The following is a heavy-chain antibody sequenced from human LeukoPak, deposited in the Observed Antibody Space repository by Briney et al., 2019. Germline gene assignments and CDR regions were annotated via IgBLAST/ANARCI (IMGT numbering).Heavy chain of an antibody. Sequence: SETLSLTCTVSGGSISSYYWSWIRQPPGKGLEWIGYIYYSGSTNYNPSLKSRVTISVDTSKNQFSLKLSSVTAADTAVYYCARHQIQLWSVNYFDYWGQGTLVTVSS. CDR2: IYYSGST. CDR1: GGSISSYY. CDR3: ARHQIQLWSVNYFDY. D-gene: IGHD5-18*01. J-gene: IGHJ4*02. V-gene: IGHV4-59*01.